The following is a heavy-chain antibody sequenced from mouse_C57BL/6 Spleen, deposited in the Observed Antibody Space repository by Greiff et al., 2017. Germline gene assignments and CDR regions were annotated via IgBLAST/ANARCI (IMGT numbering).Heavy chain of an antibody. CDR1: GYAFSSSW. CDR2: IYPGDGDT. Sequence: VQLQQSGPELVKPGASVKISCKASGYAFSSSWMNWVKPRPGKGLEWIGRIYPGDGDTNYNGKFKGKATLTADKSSSTAYMQLSSLTSEDSAVYFCAKRGLGFDYWGQGTTLTVSS. CDR3: AKRGLGFDY. D-gene: IGHD2-13*01. J-gene: IGHJ2*01. V-gene: IGHV1-82*01.